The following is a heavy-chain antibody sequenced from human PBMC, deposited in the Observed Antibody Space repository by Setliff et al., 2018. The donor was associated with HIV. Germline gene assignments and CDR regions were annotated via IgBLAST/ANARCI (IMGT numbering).Heavy chain of an antibody. CDR1: RFIFSNYA. CDR2: INSYGSPL. D-gene: IGHD3-10*01. J-gene: IGHJ2*01. V-gene: IGHV3-48*01. CDR3: ARDPGITTMVNWYFDL. Sequence: GGSLRLSCAASRFIFSNYAMHWVRQAPGKGLEWVSYINSYGSPLYTADSVKGRFSISRDNAKNSLSLHMDGLSAEDTAVYYCARDPGITTMVNWYFDLWGRGTLVTVSS.